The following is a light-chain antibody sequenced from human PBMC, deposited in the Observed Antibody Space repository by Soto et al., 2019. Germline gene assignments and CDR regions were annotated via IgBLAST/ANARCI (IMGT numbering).Light chain of an antibody. J-gene: IGLJ1*01. CDR2: DVS. Sequence: SLLTQPSSVSGSPGESITISCNGTSSDHGDSNYVSWYQQHPGKAPKLVIYDVSNRPSGVSNRFSGSKSANTASLTISGLQAEDEADYYCSSFRSSSTTYVFGTGTKVTVL. V-gene: IGLV2-14*03. CDR3: SSFRSSSTTYV. CDR1: SSDHGDSNY.